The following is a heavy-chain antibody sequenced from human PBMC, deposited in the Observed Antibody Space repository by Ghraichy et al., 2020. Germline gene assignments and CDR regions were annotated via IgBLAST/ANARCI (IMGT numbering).Heavy chain of an antibody. CDR1: GGSISSYY. J-gene: IGHJ6*02. V-gene: IGHV4-59*01. D-gene: IGHD2-2*01. CDR2: IYYSGST. Sequence: SETLPLTCTVSGGSISSYYWSWIRQPPGKGLEWIGYIYYSGSTNYNPSLKSRVTISVDKSKNQFSLKLSSVTAADTAVYYRARLVPAAHYYYYGMDVWGQGTTVTVSS. CDR3: ARLVPAAHYYYYGMDV.